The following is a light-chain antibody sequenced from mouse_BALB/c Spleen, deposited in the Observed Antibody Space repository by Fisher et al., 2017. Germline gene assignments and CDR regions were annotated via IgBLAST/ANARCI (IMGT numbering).Light chain of an antibody. Sequence: IVMTQSTAIMSASPGEKVTMTCRASSSVSSSYLHWYQQKSGASPKLWIYSTSNLASGVPARFSGSGSGTSYSLTISSMEAEDAATYYCHQYHRSPYTFGGGTKLEIK. CDR2: STS. CDR3: HQYHRSPYT. J-gene: IGKJ2*01. CDR1: SSVSSSY. V-gene: IGKV4-74*01.